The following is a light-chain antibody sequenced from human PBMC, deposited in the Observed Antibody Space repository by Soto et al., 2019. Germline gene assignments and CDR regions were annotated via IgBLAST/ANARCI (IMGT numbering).Light chain of an antibody. CDR2: WAS. CDR1: RSVLWSFNNKDF. CDR3: QQYFSKPLT. J-gene: IGKJ4*01. Sequence: DIVMTQSPESLAVSLGERATINCKSSRSVLWSFNNKDFLSWYQQKPGQPPKLLIYWASTRESGVPDRFSGSGSGPDFTLTISSLQAEDVALYYCQQYFSKPLTFGGGTRVEIK. V-gene: IGKV4-1*01.